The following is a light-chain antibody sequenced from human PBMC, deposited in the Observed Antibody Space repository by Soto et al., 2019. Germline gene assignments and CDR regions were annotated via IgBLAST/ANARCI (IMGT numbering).Light chain of an antibody. V-gene: IGLV2-8*01. CDR1: VSDVGGYNY. CDR2: QVS. Sequence: QSALTQPPSASGSPGQSVTISCAGTVSDVGGYNYVSWYQQHPGKVPQLMIYQVSKRPSGVPDRFSASKSDTTASLTISWLQAEDEGDYYCMSYAGGNRFVFGTGTKVTVL. J-gene: IGLJ1*01. CDR3: MSYAGGNRFV.